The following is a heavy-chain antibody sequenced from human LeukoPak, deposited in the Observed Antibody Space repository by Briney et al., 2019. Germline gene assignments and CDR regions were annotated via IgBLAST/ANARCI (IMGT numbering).Heavy chain of an antibody. Sequence: GSLRLSCAASGFTFSSYGMHWVRQAPGKGLEWVAVISYDGSNKYYADSVKGRFTISRDNSKNTLHLQMNSLRAEDTAVYYCARADLVLMVFASTTDVWGKGTTVTVSS. J-gene: IGHJ6*04. CDR3: ARADLVLMVFASTTDV. CDR1: GFTFSSYG. D-gene: IGHD2-8*01. CDR2: ISYDGSNK. V-gene: IGHV3-30*03.